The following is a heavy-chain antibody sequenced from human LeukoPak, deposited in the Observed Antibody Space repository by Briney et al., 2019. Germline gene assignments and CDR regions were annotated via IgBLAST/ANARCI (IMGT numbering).Heavy chain of an antibody. CDR1: GGSISSYY. J-gene: IGHJ4*02. D-gene: IGHD6-19*01. CDR2: IYTSGST. Sequence: PSETLSLTCTVSGGSISSYYWSWIRQPPGKGLEWIGYIYTSGSTTYSPSLKSRVAISVDTSKNQFSLKLSSVTAADTAVYCCARTQGSSSWDYYFDYWGQGTLVTVSS. CDR3: ARTQGSSSWDYYFDY. V-gene: IGHV4-4*09.